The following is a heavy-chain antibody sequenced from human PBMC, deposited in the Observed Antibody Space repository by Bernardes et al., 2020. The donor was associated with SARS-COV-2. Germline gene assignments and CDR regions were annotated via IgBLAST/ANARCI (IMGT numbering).Heavy chain of an antibody. J-gene: IGHJ4*02. Sequence: GGSLRLSCAASGFTFDDYAMHWVRQAPGEGLEWVSLISRDGGSTYYTDSVKGRFTISRDNYKNSLYLQMSSLRTEDTALYFCAKARGDGTYCFGSWGQGTLVTVSS. CDR2: ISRDGGST. CDR1: GFTFDDYA. CDR3: AKARGDGTYCFGS. V-gene: IGHV3-43*02. D-gene: IGHD7-27*01.